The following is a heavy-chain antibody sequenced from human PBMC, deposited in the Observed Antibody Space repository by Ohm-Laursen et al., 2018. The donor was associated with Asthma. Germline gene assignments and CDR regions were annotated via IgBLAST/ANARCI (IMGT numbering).Heavy chain of an antibody. V-gene: IGHV4-61*01. CDR2: IYYSGST. CDR1: GGSVSSGSYY. D-gene: IGHD2-2*01. J-gene: IGHJ6*02. CDR3: ARDLVVGYCSSTGCSRPADYYGMDV. Sequence: SETLSLTCTVSGGSVSSGSYYWSWIRQPPGKGLEWIGYIYYSGSTNYNPSLKSRVTISVDTSKNQSSLKLSSVTAADTAVYYCARDLVVGYCSSTGCSRPADYYGMDVWGQGTTVTVSS.